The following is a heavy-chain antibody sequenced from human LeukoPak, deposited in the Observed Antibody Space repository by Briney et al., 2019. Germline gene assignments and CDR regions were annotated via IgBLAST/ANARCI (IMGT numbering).Heavy chain of an antibody. CDR2: IIPIFGTA. CDR1: GGTFSSYA. D-gene: IGHD3-10*01. V-gene: IGHV1-69*13. Sequence: ASVKVSCKASGGTFSSYAISWVRQAPGQGLEWMGGIIPIFGTANYAQKFQGRVTITADESTSTAYMELSSLRSEDTAVYYCASPHPLWTDYYYYGMDVWGQGPTVTVPS. J-gene: IGHJ6*02. CDR3: ASPHPLWTDYYYYGMDV.